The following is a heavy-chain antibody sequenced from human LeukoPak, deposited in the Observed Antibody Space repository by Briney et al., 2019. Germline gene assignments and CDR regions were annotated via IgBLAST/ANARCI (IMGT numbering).Heavy chain of an antibody. CDR3: AISGGYWAWAY. CDR1: GFTFSSYA. Sequence: GGSLRLSCAASGFTFSSYAMSWVRQAPGKGLEWVSGISGSGGSTNYADSVKGRFTISRDNSKNTLYLQMNSLRAEDTAVYYCAISGGYWAWAYWGQGTLVTVSS. D-gene: IGHD1-26*01. J-gene: IGHJ4*02. V-gene: IGHV3-23*01. CDR2: ISGSGGST.